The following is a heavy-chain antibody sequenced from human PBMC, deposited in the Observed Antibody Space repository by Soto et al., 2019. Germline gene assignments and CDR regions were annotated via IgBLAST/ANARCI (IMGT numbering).Heavy chain of an antibody. CDR3: ARDRRDGYIDY. Sequence: GGSLRLSCAASGFTFSSYDMHWVRQATGKGLEWVSAIGTAGDTYYPGSVKGRFTISRDNSKNTLYLQMNSLRAEDTAVYYCARDRRDGYIDYWGQGTLVTVSS. CDR2: IGTAGDT. CDR1: GFTFSSYD. J-gene: IGHJ4*02. V-gene: IGHV3-13*01.